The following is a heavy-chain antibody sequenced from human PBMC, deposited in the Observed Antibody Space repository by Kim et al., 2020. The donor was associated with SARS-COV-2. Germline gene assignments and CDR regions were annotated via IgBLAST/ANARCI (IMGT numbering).Heavy chain of an antibody. Sequence: GGSLRLSCAASGFTFSSYWMSWVRQAPGKGLEWVANIKQDGSEKYYVDSVKGRFTISRDNAKNSLYLQMNSLRAEDTAVYYCAREGGLGGWYLHDYYYGMDVWGQGTTVTVSS. CDR3: AREGGLGGWYLHDYYYGMDV. CDR2: IKQDGSEK. V-gene: IGHV3-7*03. CDR1: GFTFSSYW. J-gene: IGHJ6*02. D-gene: IGHD6-19*01.